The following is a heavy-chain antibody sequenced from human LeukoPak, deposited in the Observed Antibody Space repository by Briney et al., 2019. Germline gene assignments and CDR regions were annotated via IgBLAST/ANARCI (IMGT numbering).Heavy chain of an antibody. J-gene: IGHJ3*02. CDR3: ATHYDSSGYYLLPFDI. Sequence: PSETLSLTCTVSGGSITSYYWSWIRQPPGKGLEWIGYIYSTGSTNYNPSLRSRVTISVDTSKNQFSLKLTSVTAADTAVYYCATHYDSSGYYLLPFDIWGQGTMVTVSS. CDR1: GGSITSYY. CDR2: IYSTGST. D-gene: IGHD3-22*01. V-gene: IGHV4-59*01.